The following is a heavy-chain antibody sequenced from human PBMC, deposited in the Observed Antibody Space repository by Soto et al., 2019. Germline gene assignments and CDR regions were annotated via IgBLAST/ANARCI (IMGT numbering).Heavy chain of an antibody. CDR2: MNPNSGNT. CDR3: ARATAPQVDAFDI. D-gene: IGHD2-21*02. V-gene: IGHV1-8*01. J-gene: IGHJ3*02. Sequence: ASVKVSCKASGYTFTSYDINWVRQATGQGPEWMGWMNPNSGNTGYAQKFQGRVTMTRNTSISTAYMELSSLRSEDTAVYYCARATAPQVDAFDIWGQGTIVTVSS. CDR1: GYTFTSYD.